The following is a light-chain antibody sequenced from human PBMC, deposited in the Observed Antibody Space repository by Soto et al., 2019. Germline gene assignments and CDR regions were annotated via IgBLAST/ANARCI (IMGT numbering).Light chain of an antibody. CDR3: KQAKQWLT. V-gene: IGKV2-24*01. CDR1: QSLVHSDGNTY. J-gene: IGKJ4*01. CDR2: KVS. Sequence: IVMTQPPLSSPVTLGQPASISCRSSQSLVHSDGNTYLSWLQQRPGQPPILLIDKVSNPFSGVPKRSRGSAGGTDFTLKISMVQAEYVGVYYCKQAKQWLTFGGGTKVEIK.